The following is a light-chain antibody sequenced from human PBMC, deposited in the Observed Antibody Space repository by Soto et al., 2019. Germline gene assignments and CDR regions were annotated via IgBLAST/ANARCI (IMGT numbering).Light chain of an antibody. CDR2: GAS. Sequence: EIVMTQSPATLSVFPGERATLSCRASQSVSNNLAWYQQRPGQAPRLLIYGASTRATDIPARFSGSGSGTEFTLTISSLQPEDFAVYYCQQYDNWPQTFGQGTKVDSK. J-gene: IGKJ1*01. V-gene: IGKV3-15*01. CDR3: QQYDNWPQT. CDR1: QSVSNN.